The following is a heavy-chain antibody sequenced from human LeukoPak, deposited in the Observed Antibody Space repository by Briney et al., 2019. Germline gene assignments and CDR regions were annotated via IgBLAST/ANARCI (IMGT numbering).Heavy chain of an antibody. CDR2: IYSGGST. J-gene: IGHJ5*02. V-gene: IGHV3-53*01. Sequence: GGSLRLSCAASGFTVSSNYMSWVRQAPGKGLEWVSVIYSGGSTYYADSVKGRFTISRDNSKNTLYLQMNSLRAEDTAVYYCARTRRAGWFGELSRGLDGFDPWGQGTLVTVSS. CDR1: GFTVSSNY. CDR3: ARTRRAGWFGELSRGLDGFDP. D-gene: IGHD3-10*01.